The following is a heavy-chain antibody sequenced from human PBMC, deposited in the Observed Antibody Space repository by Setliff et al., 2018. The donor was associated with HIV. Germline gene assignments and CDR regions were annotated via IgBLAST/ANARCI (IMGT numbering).Heavy chain of an antibody. D-gene: IGHD3-16*01. CDR1: GGILTNYA. CDR3: ARDLGGNNPSFDY. J-gene: IGHJ4*02. CDR2: LIPVSDTP. V-gene: IGHV1-69*06. Sequence: RASVKVSCKASGGILTNYAINWVRQAPGQGLEWLGRLIPVSDTPNFAQKFHGRVTFIADRSTDTAYMELTSLTSDDTAVYYCARDLGGNNPSFDYWGQGTLVTVSS.